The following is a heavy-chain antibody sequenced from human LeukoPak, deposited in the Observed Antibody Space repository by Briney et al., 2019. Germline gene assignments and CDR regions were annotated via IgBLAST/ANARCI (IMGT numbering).Heavy chain of an antibody. V-gene: IGHV3-48*04. D-gene: IGHD6-19*01. Sequence: GGALRLSCAASGFTFSSYAWNGVGQARRKEREGLSYISTSSSTIYYADSVKGRFTISRDNAKNSLYLQMNSLRVEDTAVYYCARVGSSGWYLDYWGQGTLVTVSS. CDR1: GFTFSSYA. J-gene: IGHJ4*02. CDR3: ARVGSSGWYLDY. CDR2: ISTSSSTI.